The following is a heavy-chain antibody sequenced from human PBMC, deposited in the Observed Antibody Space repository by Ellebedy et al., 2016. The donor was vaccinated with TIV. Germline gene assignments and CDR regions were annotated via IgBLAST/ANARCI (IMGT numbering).Heavy chain of an antibody. V-gene: IGHV1-69*04. Sequence: SVKVSCXASGGTFSSYAISWVRQAPGQGLEWMGRIIPILGIANYAQKFQGRVTITADKSTSTAYMELSSLRSEDTAVYYCARDGYSSSWQGGGMDVWGQGTTVTVSS. D-gene: IGHD6-13*01. CDR2: IIPILGIA. CDR3: ARDGYSSSWQGGGMDV. J-gene: IGHJ6*02. CDR1: GGTFSSYA.